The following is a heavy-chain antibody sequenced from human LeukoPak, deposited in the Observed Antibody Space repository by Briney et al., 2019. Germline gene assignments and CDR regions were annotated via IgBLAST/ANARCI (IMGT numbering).Heavy chain of an antibody. J-gene: IGHJ4*02. CDR2: IYYSGST. D-gene: IGHD4/OR15-4a*01. V-gene: IGHV4-39*01. Sequence: SETLSLTCTVSGGSISSSSYYWGWIRQPPGKGLEWIGSIYYSGSTYHNPSLKSRVTISVDTSKNQFSLKLSSVTAADTAVYYCARRAGAYSHPYDYWGQGTLVTVSS. CDR1: GGSISSSSYY. CDR3: ARRAGAYSHPYDY.